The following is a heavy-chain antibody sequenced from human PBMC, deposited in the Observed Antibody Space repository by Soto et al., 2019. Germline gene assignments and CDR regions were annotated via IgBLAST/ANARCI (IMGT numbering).Heavy chain of an antibody. CDR1: GFTFSSYA. CDR2: ISGSGGST. CDR3: AKRAGYSSGWLDY. V-gene: IGHV3-23*01. J-gene: IGHJ4*02. D-gene: IGHD2-15*01. Sequence: EVQLLESGGGLVQPGGSLRLSCTASGFTFSSYAMSWVRQVPGKGLEWVSTISGSGGSTYYTDSVKCRFTISRDNSKNTLYLQMNSLRVEDTAVYYCAKRAGYSSGWLDYWGQGTLVTVSS.